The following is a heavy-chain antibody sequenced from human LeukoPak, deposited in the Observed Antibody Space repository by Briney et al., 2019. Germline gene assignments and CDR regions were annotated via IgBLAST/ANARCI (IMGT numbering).Heavy chain of an antibody. Sequence: GASVKVSCKASGYTFTSYSMHWVRQAPGQGLEWMGIINPSGGATTYAQKFQGRVTITADESTSTVYMEVSSLRSEDTAVYFCARDSEVRRNLWHYWGQGTLVTVSS. D-gene: IGHD3-10*01. V-gene: IGHV1-46*01. CDR2: INPSGGAT. CDR3: ARDSEVRRNLWHY. CDR1: GYTFTSYS. J-gene: IGHJ4*02.